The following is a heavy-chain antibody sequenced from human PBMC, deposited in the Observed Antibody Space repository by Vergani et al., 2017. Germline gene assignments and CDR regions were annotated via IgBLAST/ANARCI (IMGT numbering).Heavy chain of an antibody. CDR2: ISYDGSNK. CDR1: GFTFSSYG. V-gene: IGHV3-30*18. CDR3: AKTLVDTAPDYYYYYMDY. Sequence: QVQLVESGGGVVQPGRSLRLSCAASGFTFSSYGMHWVRQAPGKGLEWVAVISYDGSNKYYADSVKVRFTISRDNSKNTLYLQMNSLRAEDTAVYYCAKTLVDTAPDYYYYYMDYWGKGTTVTVSS. J-gene: IGHJ6*03. D-gene: IGHD5-18*01.